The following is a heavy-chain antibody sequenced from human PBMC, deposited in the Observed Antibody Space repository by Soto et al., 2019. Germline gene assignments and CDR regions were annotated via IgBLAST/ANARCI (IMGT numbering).Heavy chain of an antibody. J-gene: IGHJ5*02. CDR1: GGTFSSYT. Sequence: ASVKVSCKASGGTFSSYTISWVRQAPGQGLEWMGRIIPILGIANYAQKFQGRVTITADKSTSTAYMELSSLRSEDTAVYYCARETLGYCSSTSCYADNWFDPWGQGTLVTVSS. D-gene: IGHD2-2*01. CDR3: ARETLGYCSSTSCYADNWFDP. V-gene: IGHV1-69*04. CDR2: IIPILGIA.